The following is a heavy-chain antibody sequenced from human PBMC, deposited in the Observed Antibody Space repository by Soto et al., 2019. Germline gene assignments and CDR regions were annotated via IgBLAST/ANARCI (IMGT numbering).Heavy chain of an antibody. CDR1: GFTFSSYA. D-gene: IGHD2-8*02. CDR2: ISGSGGST. V-gene: IGHV3-23*01. CDR3: AKDPGEDTYWFDY. Sequence: EVQVLESGGGLVQPGGSLRLSCAASGFTFSSYAMSWVRQAPGKGLEWVSSISGSGGSTYYADSVKGRFTISRDNSKNTLYLQINSLRAEDTAVYYCAKDPGEDTYWFDYWGQGTLVTVSS. J-gene: IGHJ4*02.